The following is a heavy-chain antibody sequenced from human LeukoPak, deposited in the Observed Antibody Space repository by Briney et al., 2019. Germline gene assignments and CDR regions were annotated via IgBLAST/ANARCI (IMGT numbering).Heavy chain of an antibody. V-gene: IGHV1-3*01. J-gene: IGHJ4*02. CDR2: INAGNGNT. CDR1: GYTFTSYA. Sequence: ASVKVSCKASGYTFTSYAMHWVRPAPGQRLEWMGWINAGNGNTKYSQKFQGRVTITRDTSASTAYMELSSLRSEDTAVYYCARVRGWYGEFDYWGQGTLVTVSS. D-gene: IGHD6-19*01. CDR3: ARVRGWYGEFDY.